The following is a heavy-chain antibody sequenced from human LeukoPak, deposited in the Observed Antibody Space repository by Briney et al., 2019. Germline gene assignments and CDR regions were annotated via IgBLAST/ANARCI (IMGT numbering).Heavy chain of an antibody. CDR1: GGTFSSYA. CDR2: MNPNSGNT. Sequence: ASVKVSCKASGGTFSSYAISWVRQAPGQGLEWMGWMNPNSGNTNYAQKLQGRVTMTTDTSTSTAYMELRSLRSDDTAVYYCARDIVATSLQFDYWGQGTLVTVSS. CDR3: ARDIVATSLQFDY. J-gene: IGHJ4*02. V-gene: IGHV1-18*01. D-gene: IGHD5-12*01.